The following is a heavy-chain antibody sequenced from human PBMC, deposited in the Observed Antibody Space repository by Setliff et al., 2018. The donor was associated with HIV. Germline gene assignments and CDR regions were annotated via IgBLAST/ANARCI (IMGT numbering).Heavy chain of an antibody. CDR2: IIPMFGAG. V-gene: IGHV1-69*05. CDR3: ARVAHSSSYHYYGMDV. CDR1: GGTFSSYG. Sequence: SVKVSCKASGGTFSSYGISWVRQAPGQGLEWMGAIIPMFGAGFYAQKFQGRVTITRDESRTTSYMELSSLRFEDTAVYFCARVAHSSSYHYYGMDVWGQGTTVTVSS. J-gene: IGHJ6*02. D-gene: IGHD6-19*01.